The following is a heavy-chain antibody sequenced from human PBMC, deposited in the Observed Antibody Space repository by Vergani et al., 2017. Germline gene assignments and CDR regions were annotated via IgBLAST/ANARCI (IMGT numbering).Heavy chain of an antibody. J-gene: IGHJ6*03. V-gene: IGHV4-59*01. CDR3: ARAIPPGSFSIVGYYMDV. D-gene: IGHD3-22*01. CDR2: FYYSGST. Sequence: QVQLQESGPGLVKPSETLSLTCTVSGASISSYYWSWIRQPPGKGLEWIGYFYYSGSTNYNPSLKSRVTISIDTSKNQFSLKLSSVTAADTAVYYCARAIPPGSFSIVGYYMDVWGKGTTVTVSS. CDR1: GASISSYY.